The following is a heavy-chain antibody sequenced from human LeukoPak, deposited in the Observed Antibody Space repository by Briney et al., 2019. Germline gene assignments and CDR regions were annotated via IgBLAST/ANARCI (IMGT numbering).Heavy chain of an antibody. Sequence: GASVKVSCKVSGYTLTELSMHWVRQAPGKGIEWMGGFDPEDGETIYAQKFQGRVTMTEDTSTDTAYMELSSLRSEDTAVYYCATAREKGGAFDIWGQGTMVTVSS. D-gene: IGHD1-26*01. V-gene: IGHV1-24*01. CDR2: FDPEDGET. CDR1: GYTLTELS. J-gene: IGHJ3*02. CDR3: ATAREKGGAFDI.